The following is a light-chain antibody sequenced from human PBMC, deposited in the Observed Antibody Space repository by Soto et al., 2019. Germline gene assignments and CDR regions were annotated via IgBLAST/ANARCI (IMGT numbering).Light chain of an antibody. CDR2: DTS. Sequence: SVVTQSPGTLSLSPGDGATLSCRASQSVSSEFITWYQQKPGQPPRLLIHDTSSRATGIPDRFSGSGAGTDFTLTISRLEPEDFAVYYCQHYGTSQIPFGQGTRLAI. CDR3: QHYGTSQIP. J-gene: IGKJ5*01. V-gene: IGKV3-20*01. CDR1: QSVSSEF.